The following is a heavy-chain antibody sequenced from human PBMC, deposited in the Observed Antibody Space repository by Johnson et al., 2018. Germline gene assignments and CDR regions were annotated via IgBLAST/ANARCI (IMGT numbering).Heavy chain of an antibody. J-gene: IGHJ6*02. CDR3: ARLKLLRFAFDV. CDR1: SDSISSTSYY. V-gene: IGHV4-39*01. Sequence: QVQLQESGPGLVKPSETLSLTCAVSSDSISSTSYYWGWIRQPPGKGLEWIGTVSYGGNTYYSPSLKSRVPIPLDMSKKQLSLNLTAVTAADTAVHYCARLKLLRFAFDVWGQGTTVTVSS. CDR2: VSYGGNT. D-gene: IGHD3-10*01.